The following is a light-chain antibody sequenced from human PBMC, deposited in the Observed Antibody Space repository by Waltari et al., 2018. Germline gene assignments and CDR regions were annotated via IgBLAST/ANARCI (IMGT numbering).Light chain of an antibody. CDR2: DDT. V-gene: IGLV3-21*03. CDR1: NIGTKT. J-gene: IGLJ2*01. CDR3: QVWDSSGDHPV. Sequence: SYVLTQPPSVSVAPGKTARISCAGHNIGTKTVHWYQQNPGQAPVLVIYDDTVRPSGIPDRISGSATATLTIARVEAGDEADYYCQVWDSSGDHPVFGGGTRLTVL.